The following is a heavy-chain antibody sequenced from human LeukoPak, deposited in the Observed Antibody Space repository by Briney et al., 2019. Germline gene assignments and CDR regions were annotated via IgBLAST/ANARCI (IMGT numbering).Heavy chain of an antibody. D-gene: IGHD1-26*01. Sequence: SETLSLTCTVSGASTSAYYWSWLRQPPGKGLEWIGYSYSGGNANYNPSLKTRVTISIDTSENQFSLRLTSVTAADTAVYFCAHSKRGGGYYINAFAVWGQGTLVTISS. V-gene: IGHV4-59*01. CDR2: SYSGGNA. CDR3: AHSKRGGGYYINAFAV. CDR1: GASTSAYY. J-gene: IGHJ3*01.